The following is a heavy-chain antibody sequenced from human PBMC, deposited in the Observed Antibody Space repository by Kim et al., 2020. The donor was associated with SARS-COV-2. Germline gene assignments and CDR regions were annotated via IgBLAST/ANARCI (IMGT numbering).Heavy chain of an antibody. J-gene: IGHJ6*02. Sequence: GGSLRLSCAASGFTFSSYEMNWVRQAPGKGLEWVSYISSIGSTIYYADSVKGRFTISRDNAKNSLYLQMNSLRAEDTAVYYCARDSKPVPDYYYGMDVWGQGTTVTFSS. CDR3: ARDSKPVPDYYYGMDV. V-gene: IGHV3-48*03. D-gene: IGHD6-6*01. CDR2: ISSIGSTI. CDR1: GFTFSSYE.